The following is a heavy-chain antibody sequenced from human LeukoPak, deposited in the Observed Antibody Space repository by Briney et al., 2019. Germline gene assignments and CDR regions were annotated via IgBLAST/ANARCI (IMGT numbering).Heavy chain of an antibody. V-gene: IGHV4-30-4*01. D-gene: IGHD4-17*01. CDR1: GGSISSGDYY. J-gene: IGHJ4*02. CDR2: IYYSGST. Sequence: SQTLSLTCTVSGGSISSGDYYWSWIRQPPGKGLEWIGYIYYSGSTYYNPSLKSRVTISVDTSKNQFSLKLSSVTAADTAVYYCARVRSNDYGDFSPFDYWGQGTLVTVSS. CDR3: ARVRSNDYGDFSPFDY.